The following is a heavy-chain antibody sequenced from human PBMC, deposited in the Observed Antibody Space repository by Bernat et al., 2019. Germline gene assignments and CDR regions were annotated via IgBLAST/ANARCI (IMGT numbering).Heavy chain of an antibody. J-gene: IGHJ6*03. CDR2: IWDDGSNK. Sequence: QVRLVESGGGVVQPGRSLRLSCAASGFTFNYGMHWVRQAPGKGLDWVAVIWDDGSNKYYADSVKGRFTISRDNSKNTLYLQMNSLRAEDTAVYCCARTFDTYYMDVWGKGTTVTVSS. CDR1: GFTFNYG. D-gene: IGHD3-9*01. V-gene: IGHV3-33*08. CDR3: ARTFDTYYMDV.